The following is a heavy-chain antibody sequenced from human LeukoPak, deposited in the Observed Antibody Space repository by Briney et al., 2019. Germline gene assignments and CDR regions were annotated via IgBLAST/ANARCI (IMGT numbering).Heavy chain of an antibody. V-gene: IGHV3-23*01. CDR3: XXXXXNYDILTGYDAFDI. D-gene: IGHD3-9*01. CDR1: GFTFSSYA. J-gene: IGHJ3*02. CDR2: ISGSGGST. Sequence: GGSLRLSCAASGFTFSSYAMSWVRQAPGKGLEWVSAISGSGGSTYYADSVKGRFTISRDNSKNTLYLQMNSLRAEDTAVYYXXXXXXNYDILTGYDAFDIWGQGTMVTVSS.